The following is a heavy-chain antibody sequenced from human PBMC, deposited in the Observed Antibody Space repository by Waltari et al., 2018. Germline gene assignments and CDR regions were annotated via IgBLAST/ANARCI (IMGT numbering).Heavy chain of an antibody. V-gene: IGHV3-48*01. J-gene: IGHJ3*01. Sequence: EVQLVESGGGLVQPGGSRSLPFAASGFNFRVDSMNWVRQAPGKGLEWVSYMTSDERTIYYADSVEGRFTISRDNAKGSVYLQMNSLRAEDTAVYYCARSVEGAFDVWGQGTMVTVSS. CDR2: MTSDERTI. CDR1: GFNFRVDS. CDR3: ARSVEGAFDV.